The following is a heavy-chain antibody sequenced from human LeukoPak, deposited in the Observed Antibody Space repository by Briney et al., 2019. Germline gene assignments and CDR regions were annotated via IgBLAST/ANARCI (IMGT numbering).Heavy chain of an antibody. CDR2: IYYSGST. CDR3: ARFITGSGMDV. CDR1: GGSIGSYY. Sequence: SWETLSLTCTVSGGSIGSYYWSWIRQPPGKGLEWIGYIYYSGSTDYNPSLKSRVTISVDTSKNQFSLKLSSVTATDTAMYFCARFITGSGMDVWGQGTPVTVSS. J-gene: IGHJ6*02. D-gene: IGHD1-20*01. V-gene: IGHV4-59*12.